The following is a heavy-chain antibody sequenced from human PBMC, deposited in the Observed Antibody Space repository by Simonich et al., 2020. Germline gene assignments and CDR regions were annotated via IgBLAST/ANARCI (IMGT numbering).Heavy chain of an antibody. J-gene: IGHJ4*02. CDR1: GFTFSSYS. Sequence: GGGLVTPGGSLRLSFAASGFTFSSYSMNLVRHAPGKVLEWVSSISSSSSYIYYADSLKGLFTISRDNAKNSLYLQMNSLRAEDTAEYYCARDTSYYGSGSYYFDYWGQGTLVTVSS. D-gene: IGHD3-10*01. V-gene: IGHV3-21*01. CDR2: ISSSSSYI. CDR3: ARDTSYYGSGSYYFDY.